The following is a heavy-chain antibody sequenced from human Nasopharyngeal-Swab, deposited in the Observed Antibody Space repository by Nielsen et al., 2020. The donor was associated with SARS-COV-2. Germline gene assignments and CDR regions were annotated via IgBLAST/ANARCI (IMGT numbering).Heavy chain of an antibody. CDR2: INAGNGNT. J-gene: IGHJ5*02. CDR1: GYTFTSYA. D-gene: IGHD3-10*01. V-gene: IGHV1-3*01. Sequence: ASVKVSCKTSGYTFTSYAMHWVRRAPGQSLEWMGWINAGNGNTKYSQKFQGRLTITRDTSASTAYMELGSLRSEDTAVYYCVRGLLWFGELSWFDPWGQGTLVTVSS. CDR3: VRGLLWFGELSWFDP.